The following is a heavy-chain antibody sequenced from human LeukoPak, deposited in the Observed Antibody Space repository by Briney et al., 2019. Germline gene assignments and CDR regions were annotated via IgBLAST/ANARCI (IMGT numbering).Heavy chain of an antibody. CDR3: ARGAGYYDILTGYIRGYFFDY. Sequence: SETLSLTCTVSGGSIGTSYWSWIRQPPGKGLEWIGYIYYNGRTNSNSSLKSRVTTSVDTSKDQFSLKLSSVTAADTAVYYCARGAGYYDILTGYIRGYFFDYWGQGILVTVSS. J-gene: IGHJ4*02. CDR1: GGSIGTSY. CDR2: IYYNGRT. V-gene: IGHV4-59*01. D-gene: IGHD3-9*01.